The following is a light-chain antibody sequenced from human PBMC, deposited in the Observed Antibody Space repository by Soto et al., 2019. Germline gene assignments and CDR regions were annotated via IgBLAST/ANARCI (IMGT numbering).Light chain of an antibody. Sequence: EIVLTQSPATLSLSPGERATLSCRASQSVSSYLAWYQQKPGQAPRLLIYDASNRATGIPARFSGSGSGTDFTLPISSLEPDDFGVYYCQQRSDGPSTFGGGTKVQIK. J-gene: IGKJ4*01. CDR2: DAS. CDR3: QQRSDGPST. V-gene: IGKV3-11*01. CDR1: QSVSSY.